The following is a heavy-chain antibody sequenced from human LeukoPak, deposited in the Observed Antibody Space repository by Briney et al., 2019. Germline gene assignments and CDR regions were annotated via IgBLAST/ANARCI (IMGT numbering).Heavy chain of an antibody. J-gene: IGHJ6*03. Sequence: GGSLRLSCAASGFTFSSYWMHWVRQAPGKGLVWVSRINSDGSSTSYADSVKGRLTMSRDNAKNTLYLQLNSLRAEDTAVYYCAKGGGLVYDFWSGHMYYMDVWGKGTTVTVSS. CDR3: AKGGGLVYDFWSGHMYYMDV. V-gene: IGHV3-74*01. CDR2: INSDGSST. D-gene: IGHD3-3*01. CDR1: GFTFSSYW.